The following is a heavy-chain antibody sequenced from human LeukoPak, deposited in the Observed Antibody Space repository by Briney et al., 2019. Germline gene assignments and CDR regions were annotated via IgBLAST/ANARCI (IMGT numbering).Heavy chain of an antibody. J-gene: IGHJ4*02. V-gene: IGHV4-39*07. CDR2: IYSNGNT. D-gene: IGHD4-17*01. CDR3: ARSATVTTGYFDY. Sequence: PSETLSLTCSVSGGSISSSGHYWGWIRQSPEKGLDWIGSIYSNGNTYYNPSVKSRVTISVDTSKNQFSLKLTSVTAAETAVYYCARSATVTTGYFDYWGQGALVNVSS. CDR1: GGSISSSGHY.